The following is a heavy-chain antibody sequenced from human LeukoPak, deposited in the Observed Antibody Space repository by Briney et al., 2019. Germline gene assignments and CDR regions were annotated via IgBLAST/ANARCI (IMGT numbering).Heavy chain of an antibody. V-gene: IGHV3-23*01. J-gene: IGHJ4*02. CDR2: LSGSGTTT. D-gene: IGHD3-22*01. CDR3: TKDYDTVGYYSSDY. Sequence: PGGSLRLPCAASGFTFSSYAMSWVRQVPGKGLEWVSTLSGSGTTTFYANSVKGRFTISRDSSKNTLYLQMNSLRAADTALYYCTKDYDTVGYYSSDYWGQGTLVTVSS. CDR1: GFTFSSYA.